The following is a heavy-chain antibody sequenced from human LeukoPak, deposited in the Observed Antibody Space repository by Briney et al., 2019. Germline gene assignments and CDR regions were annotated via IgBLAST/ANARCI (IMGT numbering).Heavy chain of an antibody. CDR1: GFTFSNYW. CDR2: INSDGSTI. V-gene: IGHV3-74*01. CDR3: ARVTVSSSEVIFDY. J-gene: IGHJ4*02. Sequence: TGRSLRLSCAASGFTFSNYWMHWVRQAPGEGLVWVSRINSDGSTITYADSVKGRFTISRDNAKNTLYLQMDSLRAEDTAVYYCARVTVSSSEVIFDYWGQGSLVTVSS. D-gene: IGHD1-20*01.